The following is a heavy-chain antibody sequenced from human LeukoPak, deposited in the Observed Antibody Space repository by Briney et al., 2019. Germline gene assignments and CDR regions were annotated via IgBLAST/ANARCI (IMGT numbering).Heavy chain of an antibody. CDR2: IYHSGST. V-gene: IGHV4-38-2*02. CDR3: ARDSGTSSSYDY. Sequence: SETLSLTCTVSGYSISSGYYWGWIRQPPGKGLEWIGSIYHSGSTYYNPSLKSRVTISVDTSKNQFSLKLSSVTAADTAVYYCARDSGTSSSYDYWGQGTLVTVSS. J-gene: IGHJ4*02. D-gene: IGHD6-6*01. CDR1: GYSISSGYY.